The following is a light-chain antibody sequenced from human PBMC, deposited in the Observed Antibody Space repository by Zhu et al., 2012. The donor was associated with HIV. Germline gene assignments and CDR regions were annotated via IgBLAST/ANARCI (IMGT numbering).Light chain of an antibody. CDR2: GAS. V-gene: IGKV3-20*01. J-gene: IGKJ4*01. Sequence: EIVLTQSPGTLSLSPGERATLSCRASQSVSSNYLAWYQQKPGQAPRLLIYGASSRATGIPDRFSGSGFGTDFTLTISRLEPEDFAVYYCQQYDSSPTFGGGTKVEIK. CDR1: QSVSSNY. CDR3: QQYDSSPT.